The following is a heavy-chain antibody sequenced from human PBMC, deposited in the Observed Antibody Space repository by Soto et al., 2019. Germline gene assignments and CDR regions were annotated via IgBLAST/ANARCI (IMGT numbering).Heavy chain of an antibody. CDR2: FDPEDGET. V-gene: IGHV1-24*01. CDR3: ATAPHGTGTIGFLMVPVDY. D-gene: IGHD1-7*01. Sequence: ASVKVSCKVSGYTLTELSMHWVRQAPGKGLEWMGGFDPEDGETIYAQKFQGRVTMTEDTSTDTAYMELSSLRSEDTAVYYCATAPHGTGTIGFLMVPVDYWGQGTRVTVSS. J-gene: IGHJ4*02. CDR1: GYTLTELS.